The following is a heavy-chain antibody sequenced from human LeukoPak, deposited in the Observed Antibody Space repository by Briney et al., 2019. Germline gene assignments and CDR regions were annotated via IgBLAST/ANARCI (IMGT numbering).Heavy chain of an antibody. J-gene: IGHJ4*02. Sequence: SVKVSCKASGGTFSSYAISWVRQAPGQGLEWMGGIIPIFGTANYAQKFQGRVTITTDESTSTAYMELSSLRSDDTAVYYCARDQGRITGTTWSGALDYWGQGTLVTVSS. CDR2: IIPIFGTA. CDR3: ARDQGRITGTTWSGALDY. D-gene: IGHD1-7*01. V-gene: IGHV1-69*05. CDR1: GGTFSSYA.